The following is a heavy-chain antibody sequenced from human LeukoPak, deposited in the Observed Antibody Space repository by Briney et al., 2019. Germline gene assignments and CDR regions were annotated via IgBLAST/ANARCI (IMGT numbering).Heavy chain of an antibody. CDR2: IIPILGIA. Sequence: ASVKVSCKASGGTFSSYAISWVRQAPGQGLEWMGRIIPILGIANYAQKFQGRVTITADKSTSTAYMEQSSLRSEDTAVYYCARMEWLRHYFDYWGQGTLVTVSS. CDR3: ARMEWLRHYFDY. J-gene: IGHJ4*02. CDR1: GGTFSSYA. V-gene: IGHV1-69*04. D-gene: IGHD5-12*01.